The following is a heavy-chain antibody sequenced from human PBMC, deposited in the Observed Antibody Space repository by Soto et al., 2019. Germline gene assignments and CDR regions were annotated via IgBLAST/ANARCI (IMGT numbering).Heavy chain of an antibody. V-gene: IGHV3-30-3*01. D-gene: IGHD6-19*01. Sequence: GGSLRLSCAASGFTFSSYAMHWVRQAPGRGLEWVAVISYDGSNKYYADSVKGRFTISRDNSKNTLYLQMNSLRAEDTAVYYCGLAPDSGWYDFDYWGQGTLVTVSS. CDR2: ISYDGSNK. CDR1: GFTFSSYA. J-gene: IGHJ4*02. CDR3: GLAPDSGWYDFDY.